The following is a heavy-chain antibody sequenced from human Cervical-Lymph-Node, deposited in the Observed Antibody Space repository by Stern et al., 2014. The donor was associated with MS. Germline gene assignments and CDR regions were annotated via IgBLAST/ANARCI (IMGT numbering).Heavy chain of an antibody. D-gene: IGHD4-17*01. V-gene: IGHV1-69*01. CDR2: IIPIFGTP. Sequence: QVQLGQSGAEVKKPGSSVKVSCKASGGTFSSQAINWVRQAPGQGLEWLGGIIPIFGTPNYAQKVQDRVTITADESTSTAYMDLSSLRSEDTAVYYCATPSTVIVGGMDVWGQGTTVTVSS. CDR1: GGTFSSQA. CDR3: ATPSTVIVGGMDV. J-gene: IGHJ6*02.